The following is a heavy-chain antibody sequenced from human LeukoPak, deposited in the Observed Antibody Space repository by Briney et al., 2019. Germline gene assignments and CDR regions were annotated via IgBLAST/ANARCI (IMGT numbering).Heavy chain of an antibody. Sequence: GGSLRLSCAASGFTFSNAWMSWVPQAPGKGLEWVGRIKSKTSGGTKDYAAHVKGRFTISRDDSKNTLYLQMNSLKTEDTAVYYCTTAYDSSGYYLDYWGQGTLVTVSS. D-gene: IGHD3-22*01. V-gene: IGHV3-15*01. J-gene: IGHJ4*02. CDR3: TTAYDSSGYYLDY. CDR2: IKSKTSGGTK. CDR1: GFTFSNAW.